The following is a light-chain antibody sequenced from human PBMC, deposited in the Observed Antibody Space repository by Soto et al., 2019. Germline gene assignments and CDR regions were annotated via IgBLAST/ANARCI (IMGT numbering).Light chain of an antibody. CDR1: SNDIGVYNY. Sequence: QSVLTQPASVSGSPGQSITIPCTGTSNDIGVYNYVSWYQQHPGKAPKLLIFDVSYRPSGISDRFSGSKSGNTASLTISGLQLEEEADYYCSSYGASTTLFGGGTKLTVL. CDR3: SSYGASTTL. CDR2: DVS. J-gene: IGLJ2*01. V-gene: IGLV2-14*03.